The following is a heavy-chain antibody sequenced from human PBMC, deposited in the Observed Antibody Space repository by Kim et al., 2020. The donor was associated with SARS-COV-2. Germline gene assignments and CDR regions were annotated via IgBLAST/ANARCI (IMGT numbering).Heavy chain of an antibody. J-gene: IGHJ6*03. CDR1: GGSISSYY. CDR3: ARGVWSGYSYYYYYYMDV. CDR2: IYYSGST. V-gene: IGHV4-59*01. Sequence: SETLSLTCTVSGGSISSYYWSWIRQPPGKGLEWIGYIYYSGSTNYNPSLKSRVTISVDTSKNQFSLKLSSVTAADTAVYYCARGVWSGYSYYYYYYMDVWGKGTTVTVSS. D-gene: IGHD3-3*01.